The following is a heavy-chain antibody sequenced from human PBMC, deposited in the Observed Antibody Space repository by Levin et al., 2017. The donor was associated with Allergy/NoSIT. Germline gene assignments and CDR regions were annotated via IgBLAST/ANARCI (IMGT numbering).Heavy chain of an antibody. CDR1: GFIFTYAW. CDR3: VWENRRMSGGSYSYFLDY. CDR2: IKSKASGETS. V-gene: IGHV3-15*01. D-gene: IGHD3-22*01. J-gene: IGHJ4*02. Sequence: GESLKISCAASGFIFTYAWMNWVRQAPGKGLEWVGRIKSKASGETSDCTAPVKGRFTMSRDDSKTTLYLQMNSLKPEDTAVYYCVWENRRMSGGSYSYFLDYWGQGTLVTVSS.